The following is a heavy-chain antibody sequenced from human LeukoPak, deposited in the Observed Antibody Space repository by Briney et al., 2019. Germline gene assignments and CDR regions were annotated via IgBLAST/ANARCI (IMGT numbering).Heavy chain of an antibody. CDR2: IRYDGSNK. Sequence: PGGSLRLSCAAAGFTFSSYGMDWGREAPGKGLEWGAFIRYDGSNKYYADSVRGRFTTSRDNSKTTLYLHVNSLRPEDTAVYYCAKGGGYEAQYYYYYLDVWGKGTTVTISS. J-gene: IGHJ6*03. V-gene: IGHV3-30*02. CDR1: GFTFSSYG. CDR3: AKGGGYEAQYYYYYLDV. D-gene: IGHD5-12*01.